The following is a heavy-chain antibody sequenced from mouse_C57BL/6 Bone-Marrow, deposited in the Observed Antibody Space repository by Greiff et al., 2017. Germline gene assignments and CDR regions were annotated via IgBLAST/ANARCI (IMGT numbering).Heavy chain of an antibody. CDR2: IYPRYGST. CDR3: ARSHYGSTPFAY. D-gene: IGHD1-1*01. V-gene: IGHV1-85*01. CDR1: GYTFTSYD. Sequence: QVQLQQSGPELVKPGASVKLSCKASGYTFTSYDINWVKQRPGQGLEWIGWIYPRYGSTKYNEKFKGKATLTVDTSSSTAYMELHSLTSEDSAVYFCARSHYGSTPFAYWGQGTLVTVSA. J-gene: IGHJ3*01.